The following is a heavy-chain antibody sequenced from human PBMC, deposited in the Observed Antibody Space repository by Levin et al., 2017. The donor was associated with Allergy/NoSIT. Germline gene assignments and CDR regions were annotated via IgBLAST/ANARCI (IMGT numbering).Heavy chain of an antibody. CDR2: ISYDGSNK. D-gene: IGHD4-11*01. J-gene: IGHJ6*02. V-gene: IGHV3-30*04. CDR3: ARADYSNYYGMDV. Sequence: GGSLRLSCAASGFTFSSYAMHWVRQAPGKGLEWVAVISYDGSNKYYADSVKGLFTISRDNSKNTLYLQMNSLRAEDTAVYYCARADYSNYYGMDVWGQGTTVTVSS. CDR1: GFTFSSYA.